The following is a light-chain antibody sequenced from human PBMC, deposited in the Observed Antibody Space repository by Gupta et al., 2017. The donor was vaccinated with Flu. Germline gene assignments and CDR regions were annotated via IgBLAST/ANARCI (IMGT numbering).Light chain of an antibody. V-gene: IGKV1-5*03. J-gene: IGKJ2*01. CDR2: KAS. CDR3: QQYNSYPYT. Sequence: GDGITITCRASQSIANWFAWYQQKPGRAPKLMIDKASTLETGVPSRCSGSGSGTEVTLTISSLQSDDFATYSCQQYNSYPYTFGQGTKVEIE. CDR1: QSIANW.